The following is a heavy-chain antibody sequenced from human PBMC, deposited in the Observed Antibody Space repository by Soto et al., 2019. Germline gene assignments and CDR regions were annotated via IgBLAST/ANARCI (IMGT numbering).Heavy chain of an antibody. V-gene: IGHV4-61*01. CDR2: IYYSGST. Sequence: PSETLSLTCTVSGGSVSSGSYYWSWIRQPPGKGLEWIGYIYYSGSTNYNPSLKSRVTISVDTSKNQFSLKLSSVTAADTAVYYCARHLIGYCSSTSCQRAGYNWFDPWGQGTLVTVS. CDR1: GGSVSSGSYY. D-gene: IGHD2-2*01. CDR3: ARHLIGYCSSTSCQRAGYNWFDP. J-gene: IGHJ5*02.